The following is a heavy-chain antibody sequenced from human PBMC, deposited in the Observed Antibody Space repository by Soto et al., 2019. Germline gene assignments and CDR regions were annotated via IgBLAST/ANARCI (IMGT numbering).Heavy chain of an antibody. J-gene: IGHJ6*02. CDR2: ISYDGSNK. CDR3: GTKGGGPTVTTYYYYSGMDV. V-gene: IGHV3-30-3*01. Sequence: QVQLVESGGGVVQPGRSLRLSCAASGFTFSSYAMHWVRQAPGKGLEWVAVISYDGSNKYYADSVKGRFTISRDNSKNTLYLQMNSLRAEDTAVYYCGTKGGGPTVTTYYYYSGMDVWGQGTTVTVSS. CDR1: GFTFSSYA. D-gene: IGHD4-17*01.